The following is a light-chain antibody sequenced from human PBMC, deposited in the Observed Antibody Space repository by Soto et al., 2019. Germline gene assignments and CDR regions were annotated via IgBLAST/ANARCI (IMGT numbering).Light chain of an antibody. CDR3: HQYGSSPFT. CDR2: GVS. J-gene: IGKJ3*01. V-gene: IGKV3-20*01. CDR1: QTVLFGSNNKNY. Sequence: DIVMTQSPDSLSVSLGERATINCKSSQTVLFGSNNKNYLAWYQQKPGQAPRLLMYGVSSRATGIPDRFSGSGSGTDFTLTISRLEPEDFAVYYCHQYGSSPFTFGPGTKVDIK.